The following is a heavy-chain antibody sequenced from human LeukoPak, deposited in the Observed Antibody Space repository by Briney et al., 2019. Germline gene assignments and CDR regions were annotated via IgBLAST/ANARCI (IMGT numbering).Heavy chain of an antibody. CDR3: ARDARRGWFDP. CDR1: GYTFTSYD. Sequence: ASVKVSCKASGYTFTSYDFNWVRQATGQGLEWMGWVNPDSGDTGYAQNFQGRLTITRNTSINTAYMELSSLRSEDTAVYYCARDARRGWFDPWGQGTLVTVSS. J-gene: IGHJ5*02. CDR2: VNPDSGDT. V-gene: IGHV1-8*01. D-gene: IGHD3-10*01.